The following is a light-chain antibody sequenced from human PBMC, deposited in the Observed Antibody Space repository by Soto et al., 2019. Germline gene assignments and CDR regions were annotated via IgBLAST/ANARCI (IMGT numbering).Light chain of an antibody. Sequence: DIQMTQSPSTLSASVGDRVTINCRASQSIRYWLAWYQHEPGKAPKLLIYDASTLESGVPTRFSGSGSGTEFTLTISSLHPDDFATYYCQQYNILSTFGQGTKVDIK. V-gene: IGKV1-5*01. J-gene: IGKJ1*01. CDR3: QQYNILST. CDR2: DAS. CDR1: QSIRYW.